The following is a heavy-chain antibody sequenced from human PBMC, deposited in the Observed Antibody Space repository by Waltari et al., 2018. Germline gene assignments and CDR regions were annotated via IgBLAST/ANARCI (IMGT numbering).Heavy chain of an antibody. CDR2: ISPVLGTT. J-gene: IGHJ2*01. CDR3: ARDDLWPYDNSGFGNWYFGV. D-gene: IGHD3-22*01. Sequence: QVQLVQSGAEVKKPGSSVKVSCKASGGTFSSDGINWVRLAPGPGLEWMGRISPVLGTTNDAQKFQGSVTIIADKVTSTGYMELCSLRSEDTAIYYGARDDLWPYDNSGFGNWYFGVWGRGTLVTVS. V-gene: IGHV1-69*08. CDR1: GGTFSSDG.